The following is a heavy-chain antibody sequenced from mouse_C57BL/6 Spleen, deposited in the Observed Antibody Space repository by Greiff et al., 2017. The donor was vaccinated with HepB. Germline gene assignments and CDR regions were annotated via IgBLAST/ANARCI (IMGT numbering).Heavy chain of an antibody. CDR1: GYAFSSSW. D-gene: IGHD1-1*01. V-gene: IGHV1-82*01. CDR3: AKYYGSRGYAMDY. J-gene: IGHJ4*01. CDR2: IYPGDGDT. Sequence: VQLQQSGPELVKPGASVKISCKASGYAFSSSWMNWVKQRPGKGLEWIGRIYPGDGDTNYNGKFKGKATLTADKSSSTAYMQLSSLTSEDSAVYFCAKYYGSRGYAMDYWGQGTSVTVSS.